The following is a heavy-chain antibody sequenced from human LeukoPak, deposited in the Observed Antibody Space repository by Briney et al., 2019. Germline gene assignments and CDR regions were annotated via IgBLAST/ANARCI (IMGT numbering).Heavy chain of an antibody. J-gene: IGHJ6*02. CDR1: GFTFDDYA. D-gene: IGHD1-20*01. CDR2: ISWNSGGI. V-gene: IGHV3-9*01. CDR3: AKDLTGSRANYYYNYGMDV. Sequence: GGSLRLSCAASGFTFDDYAMHWVRQAPGKGLEWVSGISWNSGGIAYADSVKGRFTISRDNAKNSLYLQMNSLRAEDTALYYCAKDLTGSRANYYYNYGMDVWGQGTTVTVS.